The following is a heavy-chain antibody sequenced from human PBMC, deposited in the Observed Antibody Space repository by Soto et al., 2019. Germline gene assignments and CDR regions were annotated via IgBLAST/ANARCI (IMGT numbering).Heavy chain of an antibody. Sequence: EVQLLESGGGLVQPGGSLKLSGAPSGSTFTSYAMSWVRQAPGKGLGWVSAISGSGGRTYNADSVKGRFTISRDNSKNTLYLQMNSLRAEDTAVYYCAKEGEHSSGWANFDYWGQGTLVTVSS. CDR3: AKEGEHSSGWANFDY. J-gene: IGHJ4*02. CDR2: ISGSGGRT. V-gene: IGHV3-23*01. CDR1: GSTFTSYA. D-gene: IGHD6-19*01.